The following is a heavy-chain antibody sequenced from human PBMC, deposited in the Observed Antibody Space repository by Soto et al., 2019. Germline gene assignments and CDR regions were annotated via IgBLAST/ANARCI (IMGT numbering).Heavy chain of an antibody. V-gene: IGHV3-48*02. CDR2: ISGVNSDV. Sequence: EVQLMESGGGLVQPGGSLRLSCAASGFTLSSYNMNWVRQAPGKGREWVSFISGVNSDVFYADSVKGRFTISRDNAKNALYLQMNALRDEGTVMYYCTRDRPRHSTVWPILEYSGQGTLVTAAS. CDR3: TRDRPRHSTVWPILEY. D-gene: IGHD3-3*01. CDR1: GFTLSSYN. J-gene: IGHJ4*02.